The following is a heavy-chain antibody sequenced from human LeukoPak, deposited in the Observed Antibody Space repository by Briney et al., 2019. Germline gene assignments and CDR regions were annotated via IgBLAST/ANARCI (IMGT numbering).Heavy chain of an antibody. CDR3: ARDEYSYRSIDY. Sequence: PSETLSLTCTISDDSISSNRYFWAWIRQPPGGGLEWIASINYNWRTYYNPSLKSRLTISIDTAKRQFSLKLTSVTAADTAVYYCARDEYSYRSIDYWGQGTLVTVSS. V-gene: IGHV4-39*07. D-gene: IGHD5-18*01. CDR1: DDSISSNRYF. CDR2: INYNWRT. J-gene: IGHJ4*02.